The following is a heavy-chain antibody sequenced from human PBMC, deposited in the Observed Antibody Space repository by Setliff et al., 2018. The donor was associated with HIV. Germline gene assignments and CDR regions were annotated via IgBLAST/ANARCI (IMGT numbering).Heavy chain of an antibody. CDR1: GYTFNNYG. V-gene: IGHV1-18*01. CDR2: ISGYGNR. D-gene: IGHD3-10*01. CDR3: ASGRGIYGSGALEAYDI. J-gene: IGHJ3*02. Sequence: ASVKVTCKASGYTFNNYGVMWVRQAPGQGLEWMGWISGYGNRKYAQKFEGRLTVTTDTSTSTAYMELRTLRSDDTAVYFCASGRGIYGSGALEAYDIWGQGTMVTVSS.